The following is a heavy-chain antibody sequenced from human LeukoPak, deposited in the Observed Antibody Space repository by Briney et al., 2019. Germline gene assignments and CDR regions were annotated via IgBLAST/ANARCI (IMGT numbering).Heavy chain of an antibody. D-gene: IGHD4-17*01. J-gene: IGHJ4*02. CDR2: ISSSSSYI. V-gene: IGHV3-21*01. CDR3: ARLAPGDYYSYEPQRPDY. Sequence: PGGSLRLSCAASGFTFSSYSMNWVRQAPGKGLEWVSSISSSSSYIYYADSVKGRFTISRDNAKNSLYLQMNSLRAEDTAVYYCARLAPGDYYSYEPQRPDYWGQGTLVTVSS. CDR1: GFTFSSYS.